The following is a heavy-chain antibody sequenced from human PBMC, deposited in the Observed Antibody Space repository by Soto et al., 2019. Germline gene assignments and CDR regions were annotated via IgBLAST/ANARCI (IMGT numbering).Heavy chain of an antibody. CDR1: GFTFSSYA. CDR2: ISSNGGST. Sequence: GGSLRLSCSASGFTFSSYAMHWVRQAPGKGLEYVSAISSNGGSTYYADSVKGRFTISRDNSKNTLYLQMSSLRAEDTAVYYCVKGELWFGEDFDYWGQGTLVTVSS. J-gene: IGHJ4*02. CDR3: VKGELWFGEDFDY. D-gene: IGHD3-10*01. V-gene: IGHV3-64D*06.